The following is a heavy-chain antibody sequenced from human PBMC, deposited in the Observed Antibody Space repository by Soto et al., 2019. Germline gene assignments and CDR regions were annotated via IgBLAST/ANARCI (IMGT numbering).Heavy chain of an antibody. Sequence: LSVTFTVSGGSISSYYWSWIRQPPGQGLEWIGYIYDSGSTNYNPSLKSRVTISVDTSKNQFSLKLSSVTAADTAVYYCAMGLYDFWSGYTNNWFDPWGQGTLVTVSS. CDR2: IYDSGST. D-gene: IGHD3-3*01. CDR3: AMGLYDFWSGYTNNWFDP. V-gene: IGHV4-59*01. J-gene: IGHJ5*02. CDR1: GGSISSYY.